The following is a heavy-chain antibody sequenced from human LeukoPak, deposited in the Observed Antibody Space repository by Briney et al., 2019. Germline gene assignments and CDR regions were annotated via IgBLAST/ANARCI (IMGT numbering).Heavy chain of an antibody. V-gene: IGHV1-8*01. D-gene: IGHD1-26*01. Sequence: ASVKVSCKASGYTFTSYDINWVRQATGQGLEWMGWMNPNSGNTGYARKFQGRVTMTRNTSISTAYMELSSLRSEDTAVYYCASLSGSYYEFNWFDPWGQGTLVTVSS. CDR2: MNPNSGNT. J-gene: IGHJ5*02. CDR3: ASLSGSYYEFNWFDP. CDR1: GYTFTSYD.